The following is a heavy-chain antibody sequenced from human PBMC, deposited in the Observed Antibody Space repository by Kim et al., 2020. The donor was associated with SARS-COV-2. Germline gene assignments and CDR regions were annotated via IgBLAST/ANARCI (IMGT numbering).Heavy chain of an antibody. CDR2: IYYSGST. CDR3: ARVGGYDILTGYPPGFDY. D-gene: IGHD3-9*01. CDR1: GGSISSYY. V-gene: IGHV4-59*13. J-gene: IGHJ4*02. Sequence: SETLSLTCTVSGGSISSYYWSWIRQPPGKGLEWIGYIYYSGSTNYNPSLKSRVTISVDTSKNQFSLKLSAVPAADTAVYYCARVGGYDILTGYPPGFDYWGQGSLVTVSS.